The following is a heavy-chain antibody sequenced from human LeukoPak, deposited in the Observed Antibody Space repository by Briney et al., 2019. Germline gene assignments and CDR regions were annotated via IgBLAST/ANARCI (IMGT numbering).Heavy chain of an antibody. D-gene: IGHD4-23*01. CDR1: GGSISGYY. Sequence: SETLSLTCTVSGGSISGYYWNWIRQPPGKGLEWIAFIYNAGNTNYNPSLKSRVTISADPTKNQVSLNLSSVTAADTAVYYCARPGGRDHGGNSVAFDIWGQGTMVTVSS. V-gene: IGHV4-59*08. J-gene: IGHJ3*02. CDR2: IYNAGNT. CDR3: ARPGGRDHGGNSVAFDI.